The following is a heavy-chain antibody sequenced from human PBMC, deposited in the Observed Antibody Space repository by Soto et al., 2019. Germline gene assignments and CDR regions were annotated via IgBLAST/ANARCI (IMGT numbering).Heavy chain of an antibody. Sequence: EVQLVESGGGLVQPGGSLRLSCAASGFTFNSYWMHWVRQAPGKGLVWVSRINGDGSSADYADSVKGRFTVSRDNAKNTQYLQMNSLRAEDTAVYFCTRDERLLQRHDPFDTWGQGTVVTVSS. V-gene: IGHV3-74*01. CDR2: INGDGSSA. CDR1: GFTFNSYW. D-gene: IGHD2-21*01. CDR3: TRDERLLQRHDPFDT. J-gene: IGHJ3*02.